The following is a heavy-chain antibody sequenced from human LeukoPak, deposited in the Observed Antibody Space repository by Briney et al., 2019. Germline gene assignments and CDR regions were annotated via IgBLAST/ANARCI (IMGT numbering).Heavy chain of an antibody. CDR1: GGSISSYC. D-gene: IGHD3-10*01. J-gene: IGHJ4*02. Sequence: PSETLSLTCTVSGGSISSYCWSWIRQPPGKGLEWIGYIYYSGSTNYNPSLKSRVTISVDTSKNQFSLKLSSVTAADTAVYYCARRNYASGSYYLDSWGQGTLVTVSS. CDR3: ARRNYASGSYYLDS. CDR2: IYYSGST. V-gene: IGHV4-59*01.